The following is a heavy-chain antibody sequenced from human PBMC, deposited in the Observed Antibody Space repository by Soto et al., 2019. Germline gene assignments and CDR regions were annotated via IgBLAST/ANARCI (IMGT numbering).Heavy chain of an antibody. Sequence: SETLSLTCTVSGGSISSYYWSWIRQRPGKGLERIGYIYYSGSTNYNPSLKSRVTISVDTSKNQFSLKLSSVTAADTAVYYCARATIDYYDSSGYFDFWGQGTPVTVSP. CDR3: ARATIDYYDSSGYFDF. CDR1: GGSISSYY. CDR2: IYYSGST. J-gene: IGHJ4*02. V-gene: IGHV4-59*01. D-gene: IGHD3-22*01.